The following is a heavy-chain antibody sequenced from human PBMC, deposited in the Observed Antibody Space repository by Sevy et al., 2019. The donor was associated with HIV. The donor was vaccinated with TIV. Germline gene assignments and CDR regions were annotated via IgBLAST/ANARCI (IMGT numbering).Heavy chain of an antibody. D-gene: IGHD2-15*01. V-gene: IGHV3-23*01. CDR2: ISGSGRYT. J-gene: IGHJ6*02. CDR1: GFTFSTYA. CDR3: AKGFCSGGSCPRDYYYYGMDV. Sequence: GGSLRLSCAASGFTFSTYAMNWVRQAPGKGLEWVSSISGSGRYTYYADSVEGRFTISRDSSKNTLDLQMNSLRADDTAVYYCAKGFCSGGSCPRDYYYYGMDVWGQGTTVTVSS.